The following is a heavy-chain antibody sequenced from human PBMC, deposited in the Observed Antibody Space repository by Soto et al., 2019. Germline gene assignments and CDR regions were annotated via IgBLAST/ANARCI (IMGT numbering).Heavy chain of an antibody. CDR1: GYTFTSHD. CDR2: MNPNSGNT. D-gene: IGHD4-17*01. CDR3: ARWDYGDYARFDY. J-gene: IGHJ4*02. V-gene: IGHV1-8*01. Sequence: QVQLVQSGAAVKKSGASVKVSCKASGYTFTSHDINWVRQATGQGLEWMGWMNPNSGNTGYAQKFQGRVTMTRNTSISTAYMELSSLRSEDTAVYYCARWDYGDYARFDYWGQGTLVTVSS.